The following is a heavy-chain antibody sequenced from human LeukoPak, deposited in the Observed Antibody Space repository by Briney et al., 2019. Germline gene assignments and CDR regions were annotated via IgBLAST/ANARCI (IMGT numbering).Heavy chain of an antibody. CDR1: GGTFSSYA. D-gene: IGHD3-3*01. CDR3: ARGGRFLEWLSPFDY. J-gene: IGHJ4*02. Sequence: ASVKVSCKASGGTFSSYAISWVRQAPGQGLEWMGGIIPIFGTANYAQKFQGRVTITTDESTSTAYMELSSLRSEDTAVYYCARGGRFLEWLSPFDYWGQGTLVTVSS. CDR2: IIPIFGTA. V-gene: IGHV1-69*05.